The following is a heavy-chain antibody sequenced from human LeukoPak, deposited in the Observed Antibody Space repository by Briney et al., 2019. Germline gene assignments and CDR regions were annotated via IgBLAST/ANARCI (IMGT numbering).Heavy chain of an antibody. Sequence: PGRSLRLSCAASGFTFSSYAMHWVRQAPGKGLEWVSSISSSSSYIYYADSVKGRFTISRDNAKNSLYLQMNSLRAEDTAVYYCARALVVVPGNPFDYWGQGTLVTVSS. CDR2: ISSSSSYI. D-gene: IGHD2-21*01. CDR3: ARALVVVPGNPFDY. V-gene: IGHV3-21*04. J-gene: IGHJ4*02. CDR1: GFTFSSYA.